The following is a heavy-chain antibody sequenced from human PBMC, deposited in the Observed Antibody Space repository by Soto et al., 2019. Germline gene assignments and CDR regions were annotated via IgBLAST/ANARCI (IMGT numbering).Heavy chain of an antibody. Sequence: QVQPVESGGGVVQPGRSLRLSCAVSGFTFSSYGMHWVRQAPGKGLEWLAVIWFDGSEKYYADSVKGRFTISRDNSKTMLYLQMNSLRAEDTAVYYCARDQGYFDYWGQGTVVTVSS. CDR3: ARDQGYFDY. CDR2: IWFDGSEK. CDR1: GFTFSSYG. V-gene: IGHV3-33*01. J-gene: IGHJ4*02.